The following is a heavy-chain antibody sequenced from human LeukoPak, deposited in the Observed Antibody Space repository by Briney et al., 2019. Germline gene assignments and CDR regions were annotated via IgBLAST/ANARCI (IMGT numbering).Heavy chain of an antibody. CDR3: AREPTGIIL. Sequence: TGGSLRLSCAASGFTFSSYSMNWVRQTPGKGLEWVSSISSTSAYIYYADSVKGRFTISRDNAKNSLYLQMNSLRVEDTAMYYCAREPTGIILWGQGTLVTVSS. CDR1: GFTFSSYS. J-gene: IGHJ4*02. D-gene: IGHD5-18*01. V-gene: IGHV3-21*01. CDR2: ISSTSAYI.